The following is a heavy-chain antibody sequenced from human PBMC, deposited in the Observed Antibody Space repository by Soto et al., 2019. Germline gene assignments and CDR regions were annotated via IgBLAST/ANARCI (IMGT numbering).Heavy chain of an antibody. Sequence: SETLSLTCAFSGYSISSSNWWGWIRQPPGKGLEWIGYIYYSGTTYYNPSLKSRVTMSVDTSKNQFSLKLTSVTAVDTAVYYCARREIQGPIDYWGQGALVT. CDR2: IYYSGTT. CDR1: GYSISSSNW. D-gene: IGHD1-26*01. V-gene: IGHV4-28*01. J-gene: IGHJ4*02. CDR3: ARREIQGPIDY.